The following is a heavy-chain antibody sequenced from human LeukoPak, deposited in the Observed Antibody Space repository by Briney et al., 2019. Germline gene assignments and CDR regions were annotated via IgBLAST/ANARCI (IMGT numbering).Heavy chain of an antibody. CDR2: ISVYNGNT. CDR3: ARALGYCSSTSCYALDY. D-gene: IGHD2-2*01. V-gene: IGHV1-18*01. J-gene: IGHJ4*02. Sequence: ASVKVSCKASGYXFTSYGISWVRQAPGQGLEWMGWISVYNGNTNYAQKLQGRVTMTTDTSTNTAYMELRSLRSDDTAVYYCARALGYCSSTSCYALDYWGQGTLVTVSS. CDR1: GYXFTSYG.